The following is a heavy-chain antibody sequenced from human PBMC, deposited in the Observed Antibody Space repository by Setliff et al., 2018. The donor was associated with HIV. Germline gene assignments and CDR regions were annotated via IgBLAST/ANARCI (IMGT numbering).Heavy chain of an antibody. CDR1: GFTVSSNY. J-gene: IGHJ4*02. V-gene: IGHV3-48*03. CDR2: ISSSGSTI. D-gene: IGHD1-26*01. CDR3: AKDRSGSYSFARD. Sequence: GGSLRLSCAASGFTVSSNYMNWVRQAPGKGLEWLSYISSSGSTIYYADSVKGRFTVSRDNAKNSLYLQMNSLRAEDTAVYYCAKDRSGSYSFARDWGQGTLVTVSS.